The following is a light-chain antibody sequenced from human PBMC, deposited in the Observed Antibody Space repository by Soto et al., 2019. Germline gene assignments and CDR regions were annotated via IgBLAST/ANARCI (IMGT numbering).Light chain of an antibody. CDR3: QQLNSYPST. V-gene: IGKV1-9*01. J-gene: IGKJ4*01. CDR1: QDISSS. CDR2: AAS. Sequence: IQLTQSPSSLSASVGDRVTITCRARQDISSSLGWYQQKPGKAPKLLIYAASILQSGAPSRFSGSGFGTDFTLTISSLQAEDFARYYCQQLNSYPSTFGSGTKVEIK.